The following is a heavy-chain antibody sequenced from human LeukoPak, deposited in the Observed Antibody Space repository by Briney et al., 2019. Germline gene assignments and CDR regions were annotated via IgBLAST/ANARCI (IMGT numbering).Heavy chain of an antibody. CDR3: ARALDYVFDY. Sequence: ASMKGSCQGSGFTFTHYFINWGRQAPGQRLEWMGRMNPNSGGTNYAQKFQGRVTMTRDTSISTAYMEMSRLTSDDTAVFYCARALDYVFDYWGQGTLVTVFS. CDR1: GFTFTHYF. V-gene: IGHV1-2*06. CDR2: MNPNSGGT. J-gene: IGHJ4*02. D-gene: IGHD4-17*01.